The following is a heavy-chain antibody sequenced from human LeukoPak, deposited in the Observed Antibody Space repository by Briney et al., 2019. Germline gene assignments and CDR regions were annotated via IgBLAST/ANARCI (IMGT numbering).Heavy chain of an antibody. J-gene: IGHJ5*02. Sequence: SETLSLTCAVYGGSFSGYYWSWIRQPPGKGLEWIGEINHSGSTNYNPSLKSRVTISVDTSKNQFSLKLRSVTAADTAVYYCARAYCSSTSCYTEGWFDPWGQGTLVTVSS. V-gene: IGHV4-34*01. CDR2: INHSGST. CDR3: ARAYCSSTSCYTEGWFDP. CDR1: GGSFSGYY. D-gene: IGHD2-2*02.